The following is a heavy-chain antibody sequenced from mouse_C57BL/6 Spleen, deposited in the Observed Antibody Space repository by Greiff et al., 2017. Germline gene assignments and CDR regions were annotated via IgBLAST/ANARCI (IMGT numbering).Heavy chain of an antibody. CDR1: GFTFSDYG. D-gene: IGHD1-1*01. CDR2: ISSGSSTI. Sequence: EVQLVESGGGLVKPGGSLKLSCAASGFTFSDYGMHWVRQAPEKGLEWVAYISSGSSTIYYADTVKGRFTISRDNAKNTLFLQMTSLRSEDTAMYYCASDFITTVVGAMDYWGQGTSVTVSS. J-gene: IGHJ4*01. CDR3: ASDFITTVVGAMDY. V-gene: IGHV5-17*01.